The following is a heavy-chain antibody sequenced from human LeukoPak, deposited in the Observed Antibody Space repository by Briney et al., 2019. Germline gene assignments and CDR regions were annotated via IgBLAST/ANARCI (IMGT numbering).Heavy chain of an antibody. V-gene: IGHV3-48*03. CDR2: ISRSGDTI. CDR1: GFTFRSYE. J-gene: IGHJ4*02. Sequence: GGSLRLSCAASGFTFRSYEMNWVRQAPGKGLEWVSYISRSGDTIYYADSVKGRFTISRDNAKNSLYMHMNSVRDEYTALYYCARSGYDIIFDYWGQGTLVTVSS. D-gene: IGHD5-12*01. CDR3: ARSGYDIIFDY.